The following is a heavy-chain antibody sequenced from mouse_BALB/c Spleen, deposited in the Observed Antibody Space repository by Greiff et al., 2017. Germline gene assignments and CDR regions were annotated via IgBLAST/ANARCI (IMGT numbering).Heavy chain of an antibody. CDR2: ILPGSGST. J-gene: IGHJ4*01. Sequence: QVQLQQSGAELMKPGASVKISCKATGYTFSSYWIEWVKQRPGHGLEWIGEILPGSGSTNYNEKFKGKATFTADTSSNTAYMQLSSLTSEDSAVYYCARRGILRPNYAMDYWGQGTSGTVSS. V-gene: IGHV1-9*01. CDR3: ARRGILRPNYAMDY. D-gene: IGHD1-2*01. CDR1: GYTFSSYW.